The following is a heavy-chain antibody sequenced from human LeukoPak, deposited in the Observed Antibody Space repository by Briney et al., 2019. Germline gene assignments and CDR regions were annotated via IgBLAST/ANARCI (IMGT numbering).Heavy chain of an antibody. CDR2: IYWDDDS. CDR3: AHSQVFSYGSFHDAYDI. V-gene: IGHV2-5*02. J-gene: IGHJ3*02. CDR1: GVSLSTSGVG. D-gene: IGHD5-18*01. Sequence: SGPTLVNPTQTLTLTCSLSGVSLSTSGVGVGWIRQPQGKALEWLALIYWDDDSRYSTSLKSMLTIAKDTSKNQVVLTLTNMDSVDTATYYCAHSQVFSYGSFHDAYDIWGLGMLVTVSS.